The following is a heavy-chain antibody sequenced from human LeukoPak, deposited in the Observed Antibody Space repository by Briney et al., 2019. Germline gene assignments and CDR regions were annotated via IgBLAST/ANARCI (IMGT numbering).Heavy chain of an antibody. CDR1: GFTVSSNY. V-gene: IGHV3-66*01. D-gene: IGHD4-17*01. Sequence: GGSLRLSCAASGFTVSSNYMSGGRQAPGEGLEWVSFIYSAGTTYYADSVKDRYTISRETSNNTLYLQINHVRAEDTAVYYCARGIGYGDYPFDYWGQGTLVTVST. J-gene: IGHJ4*02. CDR2: IYSAGTT. CDR3: ARGIGYGDYPFDY.